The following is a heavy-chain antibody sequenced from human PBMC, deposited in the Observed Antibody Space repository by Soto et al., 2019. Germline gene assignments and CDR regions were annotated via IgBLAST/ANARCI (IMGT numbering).Heavy chain of an antibody. CDR3: ARDRAYSTSSTHFDY. D-gene: IGHD6-6*01. J-gene: IGHJ4*02. Sequence: QVHLVQSGAEVKKPGASVNVSCKASGYTFTAYGISWVRQAPGQGLEWMGWMSAYNGHTSYAQRFQGRVTMTRDTSTSIAYMELRSLESDYTAVYFCARDRAYSTSSTHFDYWCQGTLVTVSS. V-gene: IGHV1-18*01. CDR1: GYTFTAYG. CDR2: MSAYNGHT.